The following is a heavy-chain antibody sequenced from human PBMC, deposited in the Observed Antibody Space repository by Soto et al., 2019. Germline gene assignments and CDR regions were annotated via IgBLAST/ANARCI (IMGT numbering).Heavy chain of an antibody. V-gene: IGHV1-46*01. D-gene: IGHD6-19*01. CDR2: INPSGVTT. J-gene: IGHJ4*02. Sequence: ASVKVSCKASGYSFGSYNMHWVRQAPGQGLEWMGVINPSGVTTNYAQKFRGRLTLTRDTSTTTVHMELSSLRSEDTAVYYCARVYEYSSGWYGFDYWGQGTLVTVSS. CDR3: ARVYEYSSGWYGFDY. CDR1: GYSFGSYN.